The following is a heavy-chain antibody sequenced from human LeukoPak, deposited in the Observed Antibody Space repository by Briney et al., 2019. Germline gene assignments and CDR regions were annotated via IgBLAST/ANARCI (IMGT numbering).Heavy chain of an antibody. D-gene: IGHD2-15*01. CDR3: ARDAVVVVAATDWFDP. J-gene: IGHJ5*02. CDR1: GYTFTNND. CDR2: MNLKSGNT. Sequence: ASVKVSCKASGYTFTNNDIHWVRQAPGQGLEWMGWMNLKSGNTGYAQKLQGRVTMTTDTSTSTAYMELRSLRSDDTAVYYCARDAVVVVAATDWFDPWGQGTLVAVSS. V-gene: IGHV1-8*01.